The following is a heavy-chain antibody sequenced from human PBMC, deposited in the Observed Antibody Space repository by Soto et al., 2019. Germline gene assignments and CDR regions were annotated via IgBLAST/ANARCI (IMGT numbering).Heavy chain of an antibody. J-gene: IGHJ6*02. CDR1: GGTFSSYA. CDR3: ARHSMDTAMERRGYYYGMDV. D-gene: IGHD5-18*01. V-gene: IGHV1-69*13. CDR2: IIPIFGTA. Sequence: GASVKVSCKASGGTFSSYAISWVRQAPGQGLEWMGGIIPIFGTANYAQKFQGRVTITADESTSTAYMELSSLRSEDTAVYYCARHSMDTAMERRGYYYGMDVWGQGTTVTVSS.